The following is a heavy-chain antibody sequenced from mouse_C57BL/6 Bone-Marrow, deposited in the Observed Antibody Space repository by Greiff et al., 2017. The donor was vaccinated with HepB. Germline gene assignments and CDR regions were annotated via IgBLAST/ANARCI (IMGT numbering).Heavy chain of an antibody. CDR2: ISYDGSN. V-gene: IGHV3-6*01. D-gene: IGHD2-5*01. CDR1: GYSITSGYY. J-gene: IGHJ3*01. CDR3: ARGRGYSNSFAY. Sequence: EVKLMESGPGLVKPSQSLSLTCSVTGYSITSGYYWNWIRQFPGNKLEWMGYISYDGSNNYNPSLKNRISITRDTSKNQFFLKLNSVTTEDTATYYCARGRGYSNSFAYWGQGTLVTVSA.